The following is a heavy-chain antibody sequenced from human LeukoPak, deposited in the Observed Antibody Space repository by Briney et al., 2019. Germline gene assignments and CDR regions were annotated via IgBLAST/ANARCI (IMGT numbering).Heavy chain of an antibody. CDR2: IYHSGST. Sequence: PSQTLSLTCAVSGGSLSGGGYSRSWIRQPPGKGLEWIGYIYHSGSTYYNPSLKSRVTTSVDRSKNQFSLKLSSVTAEDTAVYYCARGMGNVIWFDPWGQGTLVTVSS. CDR3: ARGMGNVIWFDP. V-gene: IGHV4-30-2*01. D-gene: IGHD7-27*01. CDR1: GGSLSGGGYS. J-gene: IGHJ5*02.